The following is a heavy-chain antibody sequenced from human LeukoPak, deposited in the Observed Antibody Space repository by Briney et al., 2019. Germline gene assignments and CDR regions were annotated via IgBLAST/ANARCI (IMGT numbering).Heavy chain of an antibody. J-gene: IGHJ4*02. CDR1: GFTFSTYG. CDR2: IRYDGSNK. Sequence: PGGSLRLSCAASGFTFSTYGMHWVRLAPGKGLEWVAFIRYDGSNKYYADSVKGRFTISRDNSKNTLYLQMNSPRAEDTAVYYCAKESGYYSFYDYWGQGTLVTVSS. D-gene: IGHD3-22*01. V-gene: IGHV3-30*02. CDR3: AKESGYYSFYDY.